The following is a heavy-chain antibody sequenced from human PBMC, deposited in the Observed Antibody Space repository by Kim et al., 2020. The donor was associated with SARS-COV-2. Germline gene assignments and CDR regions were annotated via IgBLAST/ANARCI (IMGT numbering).Heavy chain of an antibody. CDR2: IRSQAYGGTT. Sequence: GGSLRLSCTASGFTFGDYAMSWVRQAPGKGLEWVGFIRSQAYGGTTEYAASVKGRFTISRDDSKSIAYLQMNSLKTEDTAVYYCTRGVVVVPAAILYYY. V-gene: IGHV3-49*04. CDR3: TRGVVVVPAAILYYY. CDR1: GFTFGDYA. J-gene: IGHJ6*01. D-gene: IGHD2-2*01.